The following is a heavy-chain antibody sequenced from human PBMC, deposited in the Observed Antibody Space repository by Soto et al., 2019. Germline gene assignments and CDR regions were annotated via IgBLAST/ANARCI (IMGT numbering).Heavy chain of an antibody. CDR1: GGTFSSYA. D-gene: IGHD3-10*01. Sequence: GASVKVSCKASGGTFSSYAISWVRQAPGQGLEWMGGIIPIFGTANYAQKFQGRVTITADESTSTAYMELSSLRSEDTAVYYCAREGRYYGSGSYIDLDPTPFDYWGQGTLVTVSS. V-gene: IGHV1-69*13. CDR3: AREGRYYGSGSYIDLDPTPFDY. CDR2: IIPIFGTA. J-gene: IGHJ4*02.